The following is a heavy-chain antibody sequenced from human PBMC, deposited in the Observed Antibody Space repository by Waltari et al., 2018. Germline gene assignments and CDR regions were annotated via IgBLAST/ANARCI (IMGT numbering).Heavy chain of an antibody. D-gene: IGHD6-13*01. CDR2: IIPIFGTA. CDR1: GGTFSSYA. V-gene: IGHV1-69*13. J-gene: IGHJ4*02. CDR3: ARGGAAAGLYYFDY. Sequence: QVQLVQSGAEVKKPGSSVKVSCKASGGTFSSYAISWVRQAPGQGPEWMGGIIPIFGTANYAQKFQGRVTITADESTSTAYMELSSLRSEDTAVYYCARGGAAAGLYYFDYWGQGTLVTVSS.